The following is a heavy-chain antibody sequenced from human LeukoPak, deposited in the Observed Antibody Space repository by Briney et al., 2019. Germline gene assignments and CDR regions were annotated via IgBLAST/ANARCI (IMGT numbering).Heavy chain of an antibody. J-gene: IGHJ6*04. CDR3: AELGITMIGGV. CDR2: ISSSGSTI. V-gene: IGHV3-48*03. CDR1: GFTFSSYE. D-gene: IGHD3-10*02. Sequence: PGGSLRLSCAATGFTFSSYEMNWVRQAPGKGLEWVSYISSSGSTIYYADSVKGRFTISRDNAKNSLYLQMNSLRAEDTAVYYFAELGITMIGGVWGKGTTVTISS.